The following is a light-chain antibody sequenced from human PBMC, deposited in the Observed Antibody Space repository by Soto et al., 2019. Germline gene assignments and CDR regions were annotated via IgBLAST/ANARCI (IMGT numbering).Light chain of an antibody. CDR3: QQRNTWPIT. CDR1: QSVRTK. V-gene: IGKV3-11*01. CDR2: GAS. J-gene: IGKJ5*01. Sequence: EIVMTQSPDTLYVSPGGGATLSVRASQSVRTKLAWYQQKAGQAPRLLIYGASSRATGIPARFSGSGSGTDFTLTISSLEPEDFAIYYCQQRNTWPITFGQGTRLEIK.